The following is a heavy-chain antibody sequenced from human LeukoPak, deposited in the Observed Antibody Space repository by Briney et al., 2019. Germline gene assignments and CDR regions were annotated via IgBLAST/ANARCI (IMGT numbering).Heavy chain of an antibody. D-gene: IGHD3-10*01. J-gene: IGHJ3*02. CDR3: ARDRRWFGFDI. CDR1: SGSINNYY. V-gene: IGHV4-59*01. CDR2: IFYSGST. Sequence: PSETLSLTCSVSSGSINNYYWNWIRQPPGKGLEWIGYIFYSGSTIYNPSLKSRVTMSVDTSKNQFSLKLSSVTAADTAVYYCARDRRWFGFDIWGQGTMVTVSS.